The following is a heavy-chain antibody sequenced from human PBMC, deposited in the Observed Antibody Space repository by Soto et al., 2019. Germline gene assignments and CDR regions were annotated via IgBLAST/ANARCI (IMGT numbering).Heavy chain of an antibody. J-gene: IGHJ4*02. Sequence: SETLSLTCTVSGGSVSSGSYYWSWIRQPPGKGLEWIGYIYYSGSTNYNPSLKSRVTISVDTSKNQFSLKLSSVTAADTAVYYCARTMVGARAGYFDYWGRGTMVTVSS. CDR3: ARTMVGARAGYFDY. CDR1: GGSVSSGSYY. V-gene: IGHV4-61*01. D-gene: IGHD1-26*01. CDR2: IYYSGST.